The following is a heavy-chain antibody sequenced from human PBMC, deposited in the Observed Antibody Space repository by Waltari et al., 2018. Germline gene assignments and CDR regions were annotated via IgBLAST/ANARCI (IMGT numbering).Heavy chain of an antibody. J-gene: IGHJ5*02. Sequence: QVQLQQWGAGLLKPSETLSLTCAVYGGSFSGYYWSWIRQPPGKGLEWIGEINHSGSTNYNPSLNSRVTISVDTSKNQFSLKLGSVTAADTAVYYCARGYIVLMVYAILGPRANWFDPWGQGTLVTVSS. CDR2: INHSGST. V-gene: IGHV4-34*01. D-gene: IGHD2-8*01. CDR3: ARGYIVLMVYAILGPRANWFDP. CDR1: GGSFSGYY.